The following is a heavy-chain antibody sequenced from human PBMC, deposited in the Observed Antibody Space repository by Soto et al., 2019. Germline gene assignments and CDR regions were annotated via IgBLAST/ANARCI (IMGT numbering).Heavy chain of an antibody. D-gene: IGHD2-8*02. Sequence: SETLSLTCTVSGGSISSSSYYWGWIRQPPGKGLEWIGSIYYSGSTYYNPSLKSRVTISVDTSKNQFSLKLSSVTAADTAVYYCARLAAWCFDPWGQGTLVTVSS. CDR1: GGSISSSSYY. V-gene: IGHV4-39*01. CDR2: IYYSGST. CDR3: ARLAAWCFDP. J-gene: IGHJ5*02.